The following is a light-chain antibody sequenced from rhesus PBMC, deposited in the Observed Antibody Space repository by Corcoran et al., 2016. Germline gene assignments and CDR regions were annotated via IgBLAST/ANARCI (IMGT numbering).Light chain of an antibody. J-gene: IGKJ2*01. Sequence: ETVVTQSPATLSLSPGERATLSCRASQSVGSYFAWYQQQPGQAPRLLISGASRRATGLPDRFSGSGSVKDFTLTISSLEPEDVGVYYCQQSSNLYSFGQGTKVEIK. CDR2: GAS. CDR1: QSVGSY. CDR3: QQSSNLYS. V-gene: IGKV3-24*04.